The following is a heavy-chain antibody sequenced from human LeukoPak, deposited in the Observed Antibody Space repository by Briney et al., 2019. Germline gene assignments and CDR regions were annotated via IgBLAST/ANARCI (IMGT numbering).Heavy chain of an antibody. J-gene: IGHJ6*03. CDR1: GFTFSDYY. CDR3: ARSSSDYYYYYMDV. CDR2: ISSSGSTI. V-gene: IGHV3-11*04. Sequence: GGPLRLSCAASGFTFSDYYMSLIRQAPGKGLEWVSYISSSGSTIYYADSVKGRFTISRDNAKNSLYLQMNSLRAEDTAVYYCARSSSDYYYYYMDVWGKGTTVTVSS. D-gene: IGHD6-6*01.